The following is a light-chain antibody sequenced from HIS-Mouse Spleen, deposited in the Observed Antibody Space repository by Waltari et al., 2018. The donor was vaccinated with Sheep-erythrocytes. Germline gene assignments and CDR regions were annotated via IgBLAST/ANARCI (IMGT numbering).Light chain of an antibody. V-gene: IGLV1-36*01. CDR2: YDD. J-gene: IGLJ3*02. CDR1: SPNLGTNA. CDR3: AAWDDSLNGWV. Sequence: QSVLTQPPSVSEAPRQRVTISCSGSSPNLGTNALHWYQQLPGKAPNLLIYYDDLLPSGVSDRFSGSKSGTSASLAISGLQSEDEADYYCAAWDDSLNGWVFGGGTKLTVL.